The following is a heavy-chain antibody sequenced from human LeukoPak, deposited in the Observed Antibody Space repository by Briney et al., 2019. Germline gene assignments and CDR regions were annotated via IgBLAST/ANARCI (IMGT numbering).Heavy chain of an antibody. D-gene: IGHD3-16*01. CDR3: ARDGVPGGRDV. CDR2: VNREGSEK. V-gene: IGHV3-7*01. J-gene: IGHJ6*02. CDR1: GFAFSSHW. Sequence: PGGSLRLSCAASGFAFSSHWMNWVRQAPGEGLEGGANVNREGSEKNYVDYVKGRFTISRDNAKNSLYLQMNSLRVEDTAVYYCARDGVPGGRDVWGQGTTVTVS.